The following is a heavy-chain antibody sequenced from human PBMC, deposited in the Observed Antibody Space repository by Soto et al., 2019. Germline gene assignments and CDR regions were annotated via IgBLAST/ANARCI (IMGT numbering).Heavy chain of an antibody. Sequence: GFLRLWWGASGFTCGGYSMSWVRQAPGKGLEWVSSISSSSSYIYYADSVKGRFTISRDNSKNTLYLQMNSLRAEDTAVYYCAKGDEPYYYDSYFDYWSQGTLVTVSS. V-gene: IGHV3-21*01. CDR3: AKGDEPYYYDSYFDY. J-gene: IGHJ4*02. CDR1: GFTCGGYS. CDR2: ISSSSSYI. D-gene: IGHD3-22*01.